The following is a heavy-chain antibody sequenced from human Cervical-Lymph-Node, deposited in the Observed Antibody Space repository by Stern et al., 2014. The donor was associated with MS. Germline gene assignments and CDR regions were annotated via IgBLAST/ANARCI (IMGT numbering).Heavy chain of an antibody. CDR2: IKQDESEK. CDR1: GFTFSSYC. J-gene: IGHJ4*02. Sequence: EVQLVESGGGLVQPGGSLRLSCAASGFTFSSYCMTWVRQAPGKGLEWVANIKQDESEKYYVDSVNGRFTISRDNAKNALYLQMNSLRAADTAVYYCARGLLEISKFTFGSWGQGTLVTVSS. V-gene: IGHV3-7*01. CDR3: ARGLLEISKFTFGS. D-gene: IGHD1-1*01.